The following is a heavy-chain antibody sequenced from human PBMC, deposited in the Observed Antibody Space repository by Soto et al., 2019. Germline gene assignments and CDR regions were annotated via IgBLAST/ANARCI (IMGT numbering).Heavy chain of an antibody. J-gene: IGHJ5*01. CDR1: GYGLTGYG. V-gene: IGHV1-8*03. CDR3: ARDRLPVPASATRSSWFDP. Sequence: ASVKGACTAAGYGLTGYGISWVRQAPGQGPEYMGWMNPNSGKIGYVQKFQGRVTITRDTSASTVYMELSSLRSEDTAVYYCARDRLPVPASATRSSWFDPWGQGTLVTVSS. D-gene: IGHD2-15*01. CDR2: MNPNSGKI.